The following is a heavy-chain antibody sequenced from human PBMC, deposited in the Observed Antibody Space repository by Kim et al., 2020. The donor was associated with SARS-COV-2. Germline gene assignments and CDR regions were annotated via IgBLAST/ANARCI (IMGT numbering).Heavy chain of an antibody. CDR1: GGSISSSSYY. J-gene: IGHJ5*02. Sequence: SETLSLTCTVSGGSISSSSYYWGWILQPPGKGLEWIGSIYYSGSTYYNPSLKSRVTISVDTSKNQFSLKLSSVTAADTAVYYCASSESTKEAFDPWGQGTLVTVSS. CDR3: ASSESTKEAFDP. V-gene: IGHV4-39*01. CDR2: IYYSGST. D-gene: IGHD1-1*01.